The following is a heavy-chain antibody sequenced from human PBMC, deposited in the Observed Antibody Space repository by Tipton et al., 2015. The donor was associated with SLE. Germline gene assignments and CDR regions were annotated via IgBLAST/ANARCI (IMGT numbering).Heavy chain of an antibody. CDR2: IYYSGTT. CDR1: GGSISSSSYY. Sequence: TLSLTCTVSGGSISSSSYYWGWIRQPPGKGLEWIGSIYYSGTTKYNPSLKSRVTISVDTSKSQFSLKLTSATAADTAVYYCARAGGGDSNWFDPWGQGTLVTVSS. V-gene: IGHV4-39*07. D-gene: IGHD2-21*01. J-gene: IGHJ5*02. CDR3: ARAGGGDSNWFDP.